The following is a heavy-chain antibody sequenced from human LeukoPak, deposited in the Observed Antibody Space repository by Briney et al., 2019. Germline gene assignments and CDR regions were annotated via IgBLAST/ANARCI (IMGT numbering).Heavy chain of an antibody. V-gene: IGHV4-4*02. J-gene: IGHJ5*02. CDR1: GGSISSSNW. Sequence: SGTLSLTCAVSGGSISSSNWWSWVRQPLGKGLEWIGQIYHSGSTNYHPSLKSRVTISVDNSNHQSSLKLSSVTAADTAVYYCARRYSSGWYTRRANWFDPWGQGTLVTVSS. CDR3: ARRYSSGWYTRRANWFDP. D-gene: IGHD6-19*01. CDR2: IYHSGST.